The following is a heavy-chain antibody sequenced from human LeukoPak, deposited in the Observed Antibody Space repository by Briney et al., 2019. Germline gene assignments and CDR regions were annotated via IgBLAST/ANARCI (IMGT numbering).Heavy chain of an antibody. CDR2: IYYSGST. CDR3: ARGPSPDQLLDY. D-gene: IGHD2-2*01. J-gene: IGHJ4*02. V-gene: IGHV4-59*01. Sequence: PSETLSLTCTVSGGSISSYYWSWIRQPPGKGLEWIGYIYYSGSTNYNPSLKSRVTMSVDTSKNQFSLKLSSVTAADTAVYYCARGPSPDQLLDYWGQGTLVTVSS. CDR1: GGSISSYY.